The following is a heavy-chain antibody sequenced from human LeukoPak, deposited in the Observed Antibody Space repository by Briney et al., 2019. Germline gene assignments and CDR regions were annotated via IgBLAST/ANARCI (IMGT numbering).Heavy chain of an antibody. CDR2: IDPYTGNT. J-gene: IGHJ1*01. CDR1: GYTFVGYY. CDR3: AREYSASEH. Sequence: ASVKVSCKASGYTFVGYYLHWVRQAPGQGLEWMAWIDPYTGNTHYVQKFQGRITVTRDTSISTTYMELSWLTSDDTALYYCAREYSASEHWGQGTLVTVSS. V-gene: IGHV1-2*02. D-gene: IGHD5-12*01.